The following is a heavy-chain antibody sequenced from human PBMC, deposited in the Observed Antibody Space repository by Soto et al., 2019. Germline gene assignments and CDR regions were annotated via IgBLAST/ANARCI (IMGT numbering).Heavy chain of an antibody. CDR2: IKQDGSEK. J-gene: IGHJ6*04. CDR3: ASVGLASLGNYDGGSYYWYDGKNG. D-gene: IGHD2-15*01. V-gene: IGHV3-7*03. Sequence: PGGSLRLSCAASGFTFSSYVMSWVRQAPGKGLEWVANIKQDGSEKYYVDSVKGRFTISRDNAKNSLYRQMNSLRAEETAVYYWASVGLASLGNYDGGSYYWYDGKNGRGKWAPVT. CDR1: GFTFSSYV.